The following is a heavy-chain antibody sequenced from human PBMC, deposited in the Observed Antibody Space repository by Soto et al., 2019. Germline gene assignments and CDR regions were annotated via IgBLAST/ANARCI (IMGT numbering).Heavy chain of an antibody. CDR2: ISGSGGST. Sequence: GGSLSLSCTASGFTFSSYAMSWVRQAPGKGLEWVSAISGSGGSTYYADSVKGRFTISRDNCKNTLYLQMNSLRAEDTAVYYCAKDDGGPAVHDYYYYGMDVWGQGTTVTVSS. D-gene: IGHD2-2*01. CDR1: GFTFSSYA. J-gene: IGHJ6*02. CDR3: AKDDGGPAVHDYYYYGMDV. V-gene: IGHV3-23*01.